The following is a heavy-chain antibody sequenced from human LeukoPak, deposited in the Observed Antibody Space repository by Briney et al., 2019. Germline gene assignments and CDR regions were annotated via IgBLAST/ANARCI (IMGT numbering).Heavy chain of an antibody. J-gene: IGHJ4*02. V-gene: IGHV1-2*02. D-gene: IGHD3-3*01. CDR3: ARGFYDFWSGLSSSPFDY. CDR1: GYTFTDYY. CDR2: INPNSGGT. Sequence: GASVKVSCKASGYTFTDYYMHWVRQAPGQGLEWMGWINPNSGGTNYAQKFQGRVTMTRDTSISTAYMELSRLRSDDTAVYYCARGFYDFWSGLSSSPFDYWGQGTLVTVSS.